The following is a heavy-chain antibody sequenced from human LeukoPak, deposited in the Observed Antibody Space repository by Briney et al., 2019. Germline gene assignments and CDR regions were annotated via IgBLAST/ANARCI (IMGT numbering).Heavy chain of an antibody. CDR3: TRDINRWLVPFDY. D-gene: IGHD6-19*01. CDR2: IRSKAYGGTT. CDR1: GFTFSNAW. J-gene: IGHJ4*02. Sequence: GGSLRLSCAASGFTFSNAWMSWVRQAPGKGLEWVGFIRSKAYGGTTEYAASVKGRFTISRDDSKSIAYLQMNSLKTEDTAVYYCTRDINRWLVPFDYWGQGTLVTVSS. V-gene: IGHV3-49*04.